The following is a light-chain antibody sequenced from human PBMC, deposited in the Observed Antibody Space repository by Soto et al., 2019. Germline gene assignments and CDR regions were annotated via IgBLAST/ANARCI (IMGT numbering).Light chain of an antibody. CDR3: QHYSSYSGA. Sequence: DIQMTQSPSTLSGSVGERVTITCRASQTISSWFAWYQQKPGDAPTLLIYKASTLTSGVPSRFSGSGSGTEFTLTISRLQPDDFAAYYCQHYSSYSGAFGQGTKVELK. J-gene: IGKJ1*01. CDR1: QTISSW. V-gene: IGKV1-5*03. CDR2: KAS.